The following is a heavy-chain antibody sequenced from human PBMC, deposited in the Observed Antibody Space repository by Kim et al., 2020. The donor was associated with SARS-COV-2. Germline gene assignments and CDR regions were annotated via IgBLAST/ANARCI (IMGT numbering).Heavy chain of an antibody. D-gene: IGHD6-19*01. CDR1: GFTFSSSG. V-gene: IGHV3-23*01. Sequence: GGSLRLSCAASGFTFSSSGMSWVRQAPGKGLEWVSSISSSGGSTFYADSVKGRFTISRDNSKNTLYLQMINLRVDDTAVYYCATRIPVAQCLQYWGQGTLVTVSS. J-gene: IGHJ1*01. CDR2: ISSSGGST. CDR3: ATRIPVAQCLQY.